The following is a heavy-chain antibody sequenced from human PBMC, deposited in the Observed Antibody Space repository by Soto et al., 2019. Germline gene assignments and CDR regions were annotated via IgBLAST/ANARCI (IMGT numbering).Heavy chain of an antibody. CDR2: IIPIFGTA. J-gene: IGHJ5*02. D-gene: IGHD3-22*01. CDR3: AREGYYYDSSGYYPPPPGFDP. Sequence: SVKVSCKASGGTFSSYAISWVRQAPGQGLEWMGGIIPIFGTANYAQKSQGRVTITADKSTSTAYMELSSLRSEDTAVYYCAREGYYYDSSGYYPPPPGFDPWGQGTLVTVSS. V-gene: IGHV1-69*06. CDR1: GGTFSSYA.